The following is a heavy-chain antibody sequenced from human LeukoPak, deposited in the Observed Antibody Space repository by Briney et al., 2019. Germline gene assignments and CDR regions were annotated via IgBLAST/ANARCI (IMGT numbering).Heavy chain of an antibody. J-gene: IGHJ5*02. D-gene: IGHD2-2*01. V-gene: IGHV4-34*01. CDR2: INHSGST. Sequence: KPSETLSLTYAVYGGSFSGYYWGWIRQPPGKGLEWIGEINHSGSTNYNPSLKSRVTISVDTSKNQFSLKLSSVTAADTAVYYCARGQEPDCSSTSCPNWFDPWGQGTLVTVSS. CDR3: ARGQEPDCSSTSCPNWFDP. CDR1: GGSFSGYY.